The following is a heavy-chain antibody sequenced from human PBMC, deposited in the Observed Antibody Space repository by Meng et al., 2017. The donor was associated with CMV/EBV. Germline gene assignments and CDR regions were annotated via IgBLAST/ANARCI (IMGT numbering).Heavy chain of an antibody. J-gene: IGHJ6*02. V-gene: IGHV3-33*06. D-gene: IGHD4-11*01. CDR1: GFTFSSYV. CDR2: IWYDGSNK. Sequence: GGSLRPSCAASGFTFSSYVMHWVPQAPGKGLEGVAVIWYDGSNKYYADSVKGRFTISRDNSKNTLYLQMNSLRAEDTAVYYCAKGLDYYYGMDVWGQGTTVTVSS. CDR3: AKGLDYYYGMDV.